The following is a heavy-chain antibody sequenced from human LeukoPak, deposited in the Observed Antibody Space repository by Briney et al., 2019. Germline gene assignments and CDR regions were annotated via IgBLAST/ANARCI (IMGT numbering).Heavy chain of an antibody. Sequence: ASVKVSCKASGGTFSSYAISWVRQAPGQGLEWMGRIIPILGIANYAQKFQGSVTITADKSTSTAYMELSSLRSEDTAVYYCARDGDGGNSDYWGQGTLVTVSS. CDR1: GGTFSSYA. D-gene: IGHD4-23*01. V-gene: IGHV1-69*04. CDR3: ARDGDGGNSDY. J-gene: IGHJ4*02. CDR2: IIPILGIA.